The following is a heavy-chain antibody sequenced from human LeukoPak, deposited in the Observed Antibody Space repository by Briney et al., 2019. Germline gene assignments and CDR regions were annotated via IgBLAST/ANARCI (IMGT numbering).Heavy chain of an antibody. CDR1: GFTFSSYS. CDR2: ISSSSSYI. D-gene: IGHD3-10*01. J-gene: IGHJ4*02. Sequence: GGSLRLSCAASGFTFSSYSMNWVRQAPGKGLEWVSSISSSSSYIYYADSVKGRFTISRDNAKNSLYLQMNSLRAEDTAVYYCARRITMVRGVGLDYWGQGTLVTVSS. CDR3: ARRITMVRGVGLDY. V-gene: IGHV3-21*01.